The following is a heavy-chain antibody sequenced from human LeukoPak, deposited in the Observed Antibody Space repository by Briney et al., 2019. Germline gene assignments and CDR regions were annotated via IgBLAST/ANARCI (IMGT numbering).Heavy chain of an antibody. CDR2: IYSGGMT. CDR1: GLSVTNNY. CDR3: ARSQGIADAFDL. J-gene: IGHJ3*01. Sequence: GGSLRLSCATSGLSVTNNYINWLRQAPRKGLEWVSVIYSGGMTEFADSVKGRFSISRDTTTNTVFLQMNTLRLDDTAVYYCARSQGIADAFDLWGQGTRVTVSS. D-gene: IGHD2-15*01. V-gene: IGHV3-66*02.